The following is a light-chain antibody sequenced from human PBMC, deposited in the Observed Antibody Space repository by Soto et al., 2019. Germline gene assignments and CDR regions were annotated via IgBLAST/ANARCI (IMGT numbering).Light chain of an antibody. J-gene: IGKJ4*01. CDR2: DAS. V-gene: IGKV3D-15*01. CDR1: QSVSYN. CDR3: QQYNNWPLT. Sequence: ETVMTQSPATLSVSPGDRATLSCSASQSVSYNLAWYQQKPGQAPMLLIYDASTRATGIPARFSGSASGTEFTLTISSLLSEDFAVYYCQQYNNWPLTFGGGTKVEMK.